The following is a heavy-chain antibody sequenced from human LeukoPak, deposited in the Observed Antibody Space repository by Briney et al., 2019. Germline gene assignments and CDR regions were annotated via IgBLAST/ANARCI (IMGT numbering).Heavy chain of an antibody. CDR2: INHNGNVN. CDR3: AKARRYCSGGSCYYFDY. V-gene: IGHV3-7*03. CDR1: GFTFSSYW. D-gene: IGHD2-15*01. J-gene: IGHJ4*02. Sequence: GSLRLSCAASGFTFSSYWMNWARQAPGKGLGWVASINHNGNVNYYVDSVKGRFTISRDNSKNTLYLQMSSLRAEDTAVYYCAKARRYCSGGSCYYFDYWGQGTLVTVSS.